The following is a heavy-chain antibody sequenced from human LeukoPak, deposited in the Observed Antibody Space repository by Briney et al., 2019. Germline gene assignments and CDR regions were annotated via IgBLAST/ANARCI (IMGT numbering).Heavy chain of an antibody. V-gene: IGHV1-69*13. CDR3: ARSIVVVPAAPAPFDY. CDR1: GGTFSSYP. CDR2: IIPIFGTA. D-gene: IGHD2-2*01. J-gene: IGHJ4*02. Sequence: GASVKVSCKASGGTFSSYPISWVRQAPGQGLEWMGGIIPIFGTANYAQKFQGRVTITADESTSTAYMELSSLRSEDTAVYYCARSIVVVPAAPAPFDYWGQGTLVTVSS.